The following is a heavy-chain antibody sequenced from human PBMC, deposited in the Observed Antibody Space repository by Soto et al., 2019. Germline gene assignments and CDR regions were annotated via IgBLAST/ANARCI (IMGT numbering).Heavy chain of an antibody. CDR1: GGTFSSYA. V-gene: IGHV1-69*01. CDR3: ARGGKITMVRGPNYYYYGMDV. CDR2: IIPIFGTA. Sequence: QVQLVQSGAEVKKPGSSVKVSCKASGGTFSSYAISWVRQAPGQGLEWMGGIIPIFGTANYAQKFQGGVTITADESTSTAYMELSSLRSEDTAVYYCARGGKITMVRGPNYYYYGMDVWGQGTTVTVSS. J-gene: IGHJ6*02. D-gene: IGHD3-10*01.